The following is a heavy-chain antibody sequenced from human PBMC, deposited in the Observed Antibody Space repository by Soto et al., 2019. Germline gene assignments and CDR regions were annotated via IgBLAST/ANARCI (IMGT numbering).Heavy chain of an antibody. J-gene: IGHJ6*02. V-gene: IGHV1-69*13. CDR1: GGTFSSYA. Sequence: SVKVSCKASGGTFSSYAISWVRQAPGQGLEWMGGIIPIFGTANYAQKFQGRVTITADESTSTAYMELSSLRSEDTAVYYCASYTLPPIGYCSSTSCPVPPLYYGMDVWGQGTTVTVSS. CDR3: ASYTLPPIGYCSSTSCPVPPLYYGMDV. D-gene: IGHD2-2*03. CDR2: IIPIFGTA.